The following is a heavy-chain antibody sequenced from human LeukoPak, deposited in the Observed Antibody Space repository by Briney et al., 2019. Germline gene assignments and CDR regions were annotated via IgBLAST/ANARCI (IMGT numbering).Heavy chain of an antibody. CDR1: GGSFSGYY. V-gene: IGHV4-34*01. CDR2: INHSGST. J-gene: IGHJ6*02. D-gene: IGHD3-22*01. Sequence: SETLSLTCAVYGGSFSGYYWSWIRQPPGKGLEWIGEINHSGSTNYNPSLKSRITVSLDMSKNQFSLKLSSVTAADTAVYYCASSRVYYDRSGWTYGMDVWGQGTTVTVSS. CDR3: ASSRVYYDRSGWTYGMDV.